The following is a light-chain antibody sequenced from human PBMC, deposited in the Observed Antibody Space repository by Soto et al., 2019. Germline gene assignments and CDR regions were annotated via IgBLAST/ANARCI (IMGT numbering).Light chain of an antibody. CDR2: AAS. J-gene: IGKJ4*01. Sequence: DIQMTQSPSSLSASVGDTVTITCRASQGISSYLAWYQQKPGKVPKLLIYAASTLQSGVPSRFSGSASGTDFTLTISSLQPEEVGTYYCQKYNSAPLTCGGGTKVEIK. V-gene: IGKV1-27*01. CDR3: QKYNSAPLT. CDR1: QGISSY.